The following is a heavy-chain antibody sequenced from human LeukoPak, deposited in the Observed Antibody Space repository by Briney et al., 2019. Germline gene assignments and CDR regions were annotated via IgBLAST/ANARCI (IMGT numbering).Heavy chain of an antibody. CDR3: AKDFVVVPGNVNYFDY. Sequence: SVKVSCKASGGTFSSYAISWVRQAPGQGLEWMGGIIPIFGTANYAQKFQGRVTITADKSTSTAYMELSSLRAEDTAVYYCAKDFVVVPGNVNYFDYWGQGTLVTVSS. V-gene: IGHV1-69*06. J-gene: IGHJ4*02. CDR1: GGTFSSYA. CDR2: IIPIFGTA. D-gene: IGHD2-21*02.